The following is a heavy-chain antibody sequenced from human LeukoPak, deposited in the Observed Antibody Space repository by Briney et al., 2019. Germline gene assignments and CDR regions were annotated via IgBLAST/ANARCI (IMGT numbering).Heavy chain of an antibody. Sequence: KASETLSLTCTVSGGSISSGSYYWSWIRQPPGKGLEWIGYIYYTGSTNYNPSLKSRVTMSVDTSKNQFSLKLSSVTAADTAVYFCARDGGLGYYDGSTYLNWFDPWGQGTLVTVSS. CDR2: IYYTGST. CDR1: GGSISSGSYY. D-gene: IGHD3-22*01. V-gene: IGHV4-61*01. CDR3: ARDGGLGYYDGSTYLNWFDP. J-gene: IGHJ5*02.